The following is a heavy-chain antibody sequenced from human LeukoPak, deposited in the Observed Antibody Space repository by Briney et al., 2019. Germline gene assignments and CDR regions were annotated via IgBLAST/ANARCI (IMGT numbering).Heavy chain of an antibody. V-gene: IGHV3-48*02. CDR2: ISTSSSTI. D-gene: IGHD3-10*01. CDR3: ARGRTYGSGTYWAFDY. J-gene: IGHJ4*02. Sequence: GGSLRLSCAACGFTFSGYSMMWVRQAPGKGLDWVSYISTSSSTIYYADSVKGRFTISRDNAKNSLYLQVNSLRDEDTAVYYCARGRTYGSGTYWAFDYWGQGTLVTVSS. CDR1: GFTFSGYS.